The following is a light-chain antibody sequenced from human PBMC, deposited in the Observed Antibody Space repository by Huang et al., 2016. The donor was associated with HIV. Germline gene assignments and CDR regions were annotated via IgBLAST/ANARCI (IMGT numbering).Light chain of an antibody. Sequence: IQLTQSPSSLSASVGDRVTITCRASQGISSYLAWYQQQPGKAPKLLIYAASTLQSGVPSRFSGSGSGTDFTLTISSLQPEDFATYYCQQLNSYPEGFTFGPGTKVDIK. V-gene: IGKV1-9*01. J-gene: IGKJ3*01. CDR2: AAS. CDR3: QQLNSYPEGFT. CDR1: QGISSY.